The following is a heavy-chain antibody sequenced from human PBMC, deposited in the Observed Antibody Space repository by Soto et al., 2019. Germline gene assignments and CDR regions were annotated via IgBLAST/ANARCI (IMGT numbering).Heavy chain of an antibody. CDR3: ARGYYDSNGQSNTFDI. J-gene: IGHJ3*02. Sequence: SETLSLTCTVSGASISSSYWSWIRQSPGKGLEWIGYVHYSGSTKYNPSLNSRGTISVDTSKNQFSLKLRSVTGADTAVYYCARGYYDSNGQSNTFDIWGQGTMVTVSS. V-gene: IGHV4-59*12. CDR2: VHYSGST. CDR1: GASISSSY. D-gene: IGHD3-22*01.